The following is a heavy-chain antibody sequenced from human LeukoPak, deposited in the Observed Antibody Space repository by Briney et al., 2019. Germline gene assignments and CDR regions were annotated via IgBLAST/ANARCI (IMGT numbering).Heavy chain of an antibody. D-gene: IGHD4-17*01. V-gene: IGHV4-59*08. CDR3: ARQGGYGDPFDY. CDR1: GGSISSYL. CDR2: IYYSGST. Sequence: PSETLSLTCTVSGGSISSYLWSWIRQPPGKGLEWIGYIYYSGSTNYNPSLKSRVTISVDTSKNQFSLKLSSVTAADTAVYYCARQGGYGDPFDYWGQGTLVTVPS. J-gene: IGHJ4*02.